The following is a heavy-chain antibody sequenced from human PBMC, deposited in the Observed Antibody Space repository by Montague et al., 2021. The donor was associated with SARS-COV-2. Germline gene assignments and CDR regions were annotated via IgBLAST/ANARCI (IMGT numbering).Heavy chain of an antibody. CDR1: GGSISSSSYY. CDR2: IYYSGST. CDR3: ASLVETYYYYYGMDV. J-gene: IGHJ6*02. Sequence: SETLSLTCTVSGGSISSSSYYWGWIRQPQGKGRVWIGCIYYSGSTYYTPSLQSRVTISVDTSKNQFSLKLSSVAAADTAVYYCASLVETYYYYYGMDVWGQGTTVTVSS. D-gene: IGHD3-16*01. V-gene: IGHV4-39*01.